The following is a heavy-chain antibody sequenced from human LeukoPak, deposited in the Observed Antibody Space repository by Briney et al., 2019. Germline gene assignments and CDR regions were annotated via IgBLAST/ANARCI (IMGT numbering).Heavy chain of an antibody. D-gene: IGHD3-10*01. J-gene: IGHJ4*02. V-gene: IGHV3-48*02. CDR1: GFSFSDYS. CDR2: IRSSSSTI. CDR3: ARGLLGRGGGSFDY. Sequence: GSLRLSCTASGFSFSDYSLNGVRQAPGKGLEWVSYIRSSSSTIHYADSVKGRFTISRDNAKNSLYLQMNSLRDEDTAVYYCARGLLGRGGGSFDYWGQGTLVTVSS.